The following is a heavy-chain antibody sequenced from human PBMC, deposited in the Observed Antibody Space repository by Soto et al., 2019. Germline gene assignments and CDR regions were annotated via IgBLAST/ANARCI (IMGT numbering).Heavy chain of an antibody. V-gene: IGHV1-69*12. J-gene: IGHJ2*01. CDR2: IIPIFGTV. Sequence: QVQLVQSGAEVKKPGSSVKVSCKASGGTFSNYPISWVRQAPGQGLEWMGGIIPIFGTVNYAQKFQGRVTITEDEPNSTANMELSSLRSEDTAVYYCARGNHRWLQLWYFDLWGRGTLVTVSS. D-gene: IGHD5-12*01. CDR3: ARGNHRWLQLWYFDL. CDR1: GGTFSNYP.